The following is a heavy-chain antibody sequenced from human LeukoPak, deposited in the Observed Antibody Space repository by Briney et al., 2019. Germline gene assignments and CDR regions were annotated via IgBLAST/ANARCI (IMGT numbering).Heavy chain of an antibody. V-gene: IGHV3-23*01. CDR1: GFTFSSYG. Sequence: GGSLRLSCAASGFTFSSYGMSWVRQAPGKGLEWVSSISGSGGSTYYADSVKGRFTISRDNSKNTLHLQMNSLIAEDTAVYYCAKDRPPYYYYYMDVWGKGTTVTISS. J-gene: IGHJ6*03. CDR2: ISGSGGST. CDR3: AKDRPPYYYYYMDV.